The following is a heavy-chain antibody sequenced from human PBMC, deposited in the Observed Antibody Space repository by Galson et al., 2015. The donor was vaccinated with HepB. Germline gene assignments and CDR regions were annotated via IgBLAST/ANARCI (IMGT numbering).Heavy chain of an antibody. J-gene: IGHJ4*02. V-gene: IGHV3-23*01. Sequence: SLRLSCAASGFTFSSDVMSWVRQAPGKGLEWVSDISPSGGVAYYAHSVEGRFTTSRDNSRNTLYLEMDRLRVEDTALYYCVKVRGSGRPFYFQYWGQGTLVTVSS. D-gene: IGHD3-10*01. CDR3: VKVRGSGRPFYFQY. CDR2: ISPSGGVA. CDR1: GFTFSSDV.